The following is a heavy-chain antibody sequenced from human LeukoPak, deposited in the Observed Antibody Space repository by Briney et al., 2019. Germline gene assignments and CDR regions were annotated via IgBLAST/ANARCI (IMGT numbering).Heavy chain of an antibody. CDR3: AKDGDGWDLRLFDY. CDR2: ISWNSGSI. V-gene: IGHV3-9*01. D-gene: IGHD1-26*01. Sequence: GGSLRLSCAASGFTFDDYAMHWVRQAPGKGLEWVSGISWNSGSIGYADSVEGRFTISRDNAKNSLYLQMNSLRAEDTALYYCAKDGDGWDLRLFDYWGQGTLVTVSS. CDR1: GFTFDDYA. J-gene: IGHJ4*02.